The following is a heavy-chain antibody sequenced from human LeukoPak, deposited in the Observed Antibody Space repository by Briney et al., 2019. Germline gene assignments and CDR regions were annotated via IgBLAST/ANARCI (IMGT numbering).Heavy chain of an antibody. D-gene: IGHD2-8*01. CDR1: GDSISSGSYY. V-gene: IGHV4-61*02. J-gene: IGHJ4*02. Sequence: SQTLSLTCTVSGDSISSGSYYWSWIRQPAGKGLEWIGRIYGRGGSNYNPSLKSRVTISIDKSKNQFSLKLSSVTAADTAVYYCASVSQGYFDYWGQGTLVTVSS. CDR3: ASVSQGYFDY. CDR2: IYGRGGS.